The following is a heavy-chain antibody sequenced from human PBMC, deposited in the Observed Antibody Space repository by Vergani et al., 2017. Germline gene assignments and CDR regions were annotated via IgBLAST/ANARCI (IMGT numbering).Heavy chain of an antibody. D-gene: IGHD3-3*01. Sequence: QVQLVQSGAEVKKPGASVKVACKTSGYIFTDYYMHWVRQAPGQGLEWMGWINPDSGGTNYLQKFQGRVTMTRDTSINTAYMELSRLRSDDTAIYYCAKDDREEMQEWWIDPWGQGTLVTVSS. CDR3: AKDDREEMQEWWIDP. CDR2: INPDSGGT. V-gene: IGHV1-2*02. CDR1: GYIFTDYY. J-gene: IGHJ5*02.